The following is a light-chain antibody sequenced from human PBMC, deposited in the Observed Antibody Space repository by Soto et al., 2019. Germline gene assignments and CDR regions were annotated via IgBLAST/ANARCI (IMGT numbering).Light chain of an antibody. V-gene: IGKV1-5*03. Sequence: DIQMTQSPSTLSASVGDRVTITCRASQSISNWLAWYQQKPGKAPKLLIYKASSLESGVPSRFSGSGSGTDFTLTISSLQPDDFATYYCQQYNSSFGQGTKMEIK. CDR3: QQYNSS. J-gene: IGKJ1*01. CDR1: QSISNW. CDR2: KAS.